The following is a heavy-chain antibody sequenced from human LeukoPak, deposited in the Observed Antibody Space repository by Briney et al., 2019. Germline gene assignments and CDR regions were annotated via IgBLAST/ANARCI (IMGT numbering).Heavy chain of an antibody. D-gene: IGHD3-22*01. J-gene: IGHJ5*02. V-gene: IGHV1-18*01. CDR1: GYTFTSYG. Sequence: ASVKVSCKASGYTFTSYGISWVRQAPGQGLEWMGWISAYNGNTNYAQKLQGRVTMTTDTSTSTAYMELRSLRSDDTAVYYCARVRANYYDSSGQGWFDPWGQGTLVTVSS. CDR3: ARVRANYYDSSGQGWFDP. CDR2: ISAYNGNT.